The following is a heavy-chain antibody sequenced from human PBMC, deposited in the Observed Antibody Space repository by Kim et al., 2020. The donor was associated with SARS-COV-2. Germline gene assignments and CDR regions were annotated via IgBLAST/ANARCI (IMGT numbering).Heavy chain of an antibody. D-gene: IGHD3-22*01. CDR3: ARETRNYYDRSGYYPYYFDY. Sequence: GGSLRLSCSASGFTFSTSSMNWVRQAPGKGLEWVSSISSTSNYIYYIDSVKGRFTISRDNAKNSLYLQMNSLRVEDTAVYYCARETRNYYDRSGYYPYYFDYWGQGTLVTVHS. J-gene: IGHJ4*01. CDR2: ISSTSNYI. V-gene: IGHV3-21*01. CDR1: GFTFSTSS.